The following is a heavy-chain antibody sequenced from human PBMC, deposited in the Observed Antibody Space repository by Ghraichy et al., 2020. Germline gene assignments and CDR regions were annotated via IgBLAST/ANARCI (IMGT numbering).Heavy chain of an antibody. CDR2: IYSDGST. Sequence: GESLNISCAASGFFVSSNYMTWVRQAPGKGLEWVSVIYSDGSTYYADSVKGRFTISRDHSKNTLFLQMNSLRADDTAVYYCARVFFPGPGYYYDSSGYYLDYWGQGTLVTVSS. CDR1: GFFVSSNY. V-gene: IGHV3-53*01. D-gene: IGHD3-22*01. CDR3: ARVFFPGPGYYYDSSGYYLDY. J-gene: IGHJ4*02.